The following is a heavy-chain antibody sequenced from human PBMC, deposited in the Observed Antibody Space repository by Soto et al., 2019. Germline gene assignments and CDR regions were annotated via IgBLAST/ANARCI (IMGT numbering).Heavy chain of an antibody. Sequence: LRLSCAASGFTFSSYEMNWVRQAPGKGLEWVSYISSSGSTIYYADSVKGRFTISRDNAKNSLYLQMNSLRAEDTAVYYCARNYDYVWGSYRPFDYWGQGTLVTVSS. CDR1: GFTFSSYE. J-gene: IGHJ4*02. D-gene: IGHD3-16*02. CDR2: ISSSGSTI. V-gene: IGHV3-48*03. CDR3: ARNYDYVWGSYRPFDY.